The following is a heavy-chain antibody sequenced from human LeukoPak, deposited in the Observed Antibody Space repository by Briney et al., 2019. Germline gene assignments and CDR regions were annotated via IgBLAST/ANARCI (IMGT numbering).Heavy chain of an antibody. V-gene: IGHV3-74*01. CDR1: GFTLSSYW. J-gene: IGHJ4*02. CDR3: ARGYSSGLHFDY. CDR2: IKSDGSDT. D-gene: IGHD6-19*01. Sequence: PGGSLRLSCAASGFTLSSYWMHWVRQVPGKGLVWVSRIKSDGSDTRYADSVKGRFTISRDNAKNTLYLQMNSLRAEDTAVYYGARGYSSGLHFDYWGQGTLVTVSS.